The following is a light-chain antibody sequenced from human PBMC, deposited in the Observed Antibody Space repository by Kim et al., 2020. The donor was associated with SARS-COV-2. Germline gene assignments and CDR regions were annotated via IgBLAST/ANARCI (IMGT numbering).Light chain of an antibody. CDR3: QQYYTTPIT. J-gene: IGKJ5*01. CDR1: QSVLTSSNNRNY. Sequence: ATITCKSSQSVLTSSNNRNYLSWHQQKPGQPPRLLIYGASSRKSGVPDRFGGSVSGTDFTLTISSLQAEDVAVYYCQQYYTTPITFGQGTRLEIK. CDR2: GAS. V-gene: IGKV4-1*01.